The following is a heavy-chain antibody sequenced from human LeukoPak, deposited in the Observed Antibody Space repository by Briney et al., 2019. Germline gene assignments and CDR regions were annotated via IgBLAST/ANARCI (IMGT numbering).Heavy chain of an antibody. D-gene: IGHD3-16*01. CDR2: IIPIFGTA. CDR1: GGTFSSYA. CDR3: AREVIMITFGGAPGWFDP. V-gene: IGHV1-69*06. Sequence: SVKVSCKASGGTFSSYAISWVRQAPGQGPEWMGGIIPIFGTANYAQNFQGRVTITADKSTSTAYMELSSLRSEDTAVYYCAREVIMITFGGAPGWFDPWGQGTLVTVSS. J-gene: IGHJ5*02.